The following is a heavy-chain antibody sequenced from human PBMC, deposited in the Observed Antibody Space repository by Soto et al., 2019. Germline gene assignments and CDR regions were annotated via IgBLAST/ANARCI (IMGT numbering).Heavy chain of an antibody. CDR3: ARVGSGGYSNNWFDP. D-gene: IGHD2-15*01. Sequence: PSETLSLTCTVSGGSSSNYYWSWIRQPPGKGLEWVGYFYDSGTTKYNPSLKSRVTISIDTSKNQISLKMNSVTAADTAVYYCARVGSGGYSNNWFDPWGQAILVTVS. J-gene: IGHJ5*02. V-gene: IGHV4-59*01. CDR2: FYDSGTT. CDR1: GGSSSNYY.